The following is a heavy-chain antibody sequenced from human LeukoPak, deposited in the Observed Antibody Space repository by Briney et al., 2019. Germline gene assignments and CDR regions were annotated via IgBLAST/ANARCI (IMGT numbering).Heavy chain of an antibody. V-gene: IGHV1-3*03. Sequence: GASVKVSCKASGYTFPSYAMHWVRQAPGQRLEWMGWINAGNGNTKYSQEFQGRVTITRDTSASTAYMELSSLRSEDMAVYYCARATGLNGDFDYWGQGTLVTVSS. CDR1: GYTFPSYA. CDR3: ARATGLNGDFDY. CDR2: INAGNGNT. J-gene: IGHJ4*02. D-gene: IGHD2-8*01.